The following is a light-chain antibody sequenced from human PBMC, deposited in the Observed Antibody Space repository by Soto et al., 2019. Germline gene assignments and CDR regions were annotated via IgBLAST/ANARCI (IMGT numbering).Light chain of an antibody. J-gene: IGLJ1*01. V-gene: IGLV2-14*03. Sequence: QSALTQPASVSGSPGQSISISCTGTSSDVGGYNYVSWYQHQPGKAPKLVIFDVSGRPSGISNRFSGSKSGNTASLTISGLRPEDEADSYCSSYTDFTLYVFGTGTKVTVL. CDR3: SSYTDFTLYV. CDR1: SSDVGGYNY. CDR2: DVS.